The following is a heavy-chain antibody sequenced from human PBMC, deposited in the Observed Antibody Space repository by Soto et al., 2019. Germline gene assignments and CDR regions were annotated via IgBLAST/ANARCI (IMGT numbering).Heavy chain of an antibody. CDR3: AAGHCSGGSCYPPNWFDP. D-gene: IGHD2-15*01. Sequence: SVKVSCKASGFTFTSSAMQWVRQARGQRLEWIGWIVVGSGNTNYAQKYQERVTITRDMSTSTAYMELSRLRSEDTAVYYCAAGHCSGGSCYPPNWFDPWGQGTLVTVSS. CDR2: IVVGSGNT. V-gene: IGHV1-58*02. CDR1: GFTFTSSA. J-gene: IGHJ5*02.